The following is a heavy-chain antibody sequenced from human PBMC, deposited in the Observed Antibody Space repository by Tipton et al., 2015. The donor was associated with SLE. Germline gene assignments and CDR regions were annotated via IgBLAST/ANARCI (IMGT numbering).Heavy chain of an antibody. V-gene: IGHV4-59*12. D-gene: IGHD3-3*01. CDR1: GDSISSNY. CDR2: IYYSGST. Sequence: TLSLTCTVSGDSISSNYWSWIRQPPGKGLEWIGYIYYSGSTNYNPSLKSRVTISVDTSKNQFSLKLSSVTAADTAVYYCARGLYDFWSGYYPHYYYGMDVWGQGTTVTVSS. CDR3: ARGLYDFWSGYYPHYYYGMDV. J-gene: IGHJ6*02.